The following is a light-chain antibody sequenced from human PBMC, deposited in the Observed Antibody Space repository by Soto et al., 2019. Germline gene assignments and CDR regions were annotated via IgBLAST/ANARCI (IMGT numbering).Light chain of an antibody. CDR1: QSIDNY. CDR2: AAS. V-gene: IGKV1-39*01. J-gene: IGKJ1*01. Sequence: DIQMTQSPSSLSASVGDRVTITCRASQSIDNYLNWYQQKPGKAPNLLIYAASTLLSGVPSRFSGRESGTHFTLTISSLQPEDFATYYCQQSYSSPETFGQGTKVEIK. CDR3: QQSYSSPET.